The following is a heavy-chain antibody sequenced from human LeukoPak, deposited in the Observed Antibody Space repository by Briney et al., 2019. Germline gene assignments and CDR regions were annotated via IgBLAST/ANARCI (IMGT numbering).Heavy chain of an antibody. CDR3: AKGVQWAVPGSCLDS. D-gene: IGHD6-19*01. CDR2: ISGSGGST. V-gene: IGHV3-23*01. Sequence: GGSLRLSCPASGFTFNNYAMIWVRQAPGKGLEWVSGISGSGGSTYYADSVKGRFRISRHDSKNTLYLQMNGLRVDDTAVYYCAKGVQWAVPGSCLDSWGLGPLVTVSS. J-gene: IGHJ4*02. CDR1: GFTFNNYA.